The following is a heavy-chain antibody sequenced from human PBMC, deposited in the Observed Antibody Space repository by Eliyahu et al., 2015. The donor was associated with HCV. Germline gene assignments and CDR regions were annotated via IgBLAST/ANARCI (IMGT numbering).Heavy chain of an antibody. V-gene: IGHV3-15*01. CDR2: IKSKTDGGTT. Sequence: EVQLVESGGGLVKPGKASGFTFSKAWMSWVRQAPGKGLEWIGRIKSKTDGGTTDYAAPVKGRFTISRDDSKSTLYLQMNSLKTEDTAVYYCTTGAPGGFDYYLDVWGQGTTVTVSS. J-gene: IGHJ6*03. CDR1: GFTFSKAW. D-gene: IGHD3-10*01. CDR3: TTGAPGGFDYYLDV.